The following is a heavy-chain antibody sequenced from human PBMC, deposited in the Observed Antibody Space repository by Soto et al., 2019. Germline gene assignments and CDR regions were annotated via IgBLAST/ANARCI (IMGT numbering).Heavy chain of an antibody. Sequence: QLQLQESGSGLVKPSQTLSLTCAVSGGSISSGGYSWSWIRQPPGKGLEWIGYIYHSGSTYYNPSLKSRVTISVDRSNNQYSLKLSSVTAADTAVYYCARAPGYSGNWFDPWGQGTLVTVSS. CDR1: GGSISSGGYS. V-gene: IGHV4-30-2*01. D-gene: IGHD1-26*01. CDR2: IYHSGST. J-gene: IGHJ5*02. CDR3: ARAPGYSGNWFDP.